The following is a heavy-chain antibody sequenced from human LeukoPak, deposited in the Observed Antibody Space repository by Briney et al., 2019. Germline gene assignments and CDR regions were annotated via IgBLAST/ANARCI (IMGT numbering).Heavy chain of an antibody. Sequence: PGGSLRLSCAASGFTFSSYGMYWVRQAPGKGLEWVAFIRYDGSNKYYADSVKGRFTISRDNSKNTLYLQMNSLRAEDTAVYYCAKDRRSNVLVDWGQGTLVTVSS. V-gene: IGHV3-30*02. J-gene: IGHJ4*02. D-gene: IGHD3-3*02. CDR3: AKDRRSNVLVD. CDR1: GFTFSSYG. CDR2: IRYDGSNK.